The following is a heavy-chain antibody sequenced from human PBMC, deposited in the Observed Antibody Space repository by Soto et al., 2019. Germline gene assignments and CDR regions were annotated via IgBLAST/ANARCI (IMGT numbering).Heavy chain of an antibody. Sequence: PSETLSLTFAVSSGSISSSNWWSWVRQPPGKGLEWIGEIYHSGSTNYNPSLKSRVTISVDKSKNQFSLKLSSVTAADTAVYYCARVMGTAAGDTDYYYMDVWGKGTTVTVSS. CDR3: ARVMGTAAGDTDYYYMDV. V-gene: IGHV4-4*02. CDR1: SGSISSSNW. J-gene: IGHJ6*03. D-gene: IGHD6-13*01. CDR2: IYHSGST.